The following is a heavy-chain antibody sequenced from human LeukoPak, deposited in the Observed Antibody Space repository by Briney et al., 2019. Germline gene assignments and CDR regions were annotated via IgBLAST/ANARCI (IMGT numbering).Heavy chain of an antibody. V-gene: IGHV1-2*02. CDR2: INPNSGGT. D-gene: IGHD5-12*01. CDR1: GYTFTGYY. CDR3: ARRAARGGYVGYDY. J-gene: IGHJ4*02. Sequence: ASVKVSCKASGYTFTGYYMHGVRQAPGQGLEWMGWINPNSGGTNYAQKFQGRVTMTRDTSISTAYMELSRLRSDDTAVYYCARRAARGGYVGYDYWGQGTLVTVSS.